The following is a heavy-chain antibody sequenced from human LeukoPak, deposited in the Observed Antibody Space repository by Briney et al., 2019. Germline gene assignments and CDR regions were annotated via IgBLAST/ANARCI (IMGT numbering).Heavy chain of an antibody. CDR3: AKTRNPIAATGVYYFDY. Sequence: GGSLRLSCAASGFTFSSYAMSWVRQAPGKGLEWVSAISGSGGSTYYADSVKGRFTISRDNSKNTPYLQMNSLRAEDTAVYYCAKTRNPIAATGVYYFDYWGQGTLITVSS. J-gene: IGHJ4*02. CDR2: ISGSGGST. V-gene: IGHV3-23*01. CDR1: GFTFSSYA. D-gene: IGHD6-13*01.